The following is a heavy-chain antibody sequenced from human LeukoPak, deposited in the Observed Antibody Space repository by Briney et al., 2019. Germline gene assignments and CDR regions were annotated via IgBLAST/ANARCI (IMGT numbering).Heavy chain of an antibody. J-gene: IGHJ4*02. V-gene: IGHV4-59*01. CDR1: GGSISSYY. Sequence: SETLSLTCTVSGGSISSYYWSWIRQPPGKGLEWIGYIYYSGSTNYNPSLKSRVTISVDTSKNQFSLKLSSVTAADTAVYYCARGGYYDSSGNRNDYWGQGTLVTVSS. CDR3: ARGGYYDSSGNRNDY. D-gene: IGHD3-22*01. CDR2: IYYSGST.